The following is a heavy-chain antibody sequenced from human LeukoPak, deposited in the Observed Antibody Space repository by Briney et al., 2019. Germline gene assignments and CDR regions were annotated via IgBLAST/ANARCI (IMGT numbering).Heavy chain of an antibody. CDR1: GGSFSSYY. V-gene: IGHV4-34*01. Sequence: SETLSLTCAVYGGSFSSYYWSWIRQPPGKGLEWIGEINHSGSTNYNPSLKSRVTISVDTSKNQFSLKLSSVTAADTAVYYCARRPAAARWKGIDYWGQGTLVTVSS. J-gene: IGHJ4*02. CDR2: INHSGST. CDR3: ARRPAAARWKGIDY. D-gene: IGHD2-2*01.